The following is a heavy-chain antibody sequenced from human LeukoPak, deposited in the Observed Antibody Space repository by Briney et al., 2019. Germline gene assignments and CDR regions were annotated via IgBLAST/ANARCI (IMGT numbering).Heavy chain of an antibody. D-gene: IGHD4-17*01. CDR1: GFTFSSYS. CDR2: ISSSSSYI. Sequence: GGSLRLSCAASGFTFSSYSMNWVRQAPGKGLEWVSSISSSSSYICYADSVKGRFTISRDNAKNSLYLQMNSLRAEDTAVYYCARDFATAYGDYFDYWGQGTLVTVSA. V-gene: IGHV3-21*01. CDR3: ARDFATAYGDYFDY. J-gene: IGHJ4*02.